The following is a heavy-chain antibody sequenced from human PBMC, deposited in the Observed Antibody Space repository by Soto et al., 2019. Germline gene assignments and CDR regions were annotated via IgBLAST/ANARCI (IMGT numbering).Heavy chain of an antibody. V-gene: IGHV3-23*01. Sequence: EVQLLESGGGLVQPGGSLRLSCAASGFTFSSYAMSWVRQAPGKGLEWVSAISGSGGSTYYADSVKGRFTISRDNSKNTLYLQMNCLRAEDTAVYYCAKDRNGYGDDFGAFDIWGQGTMVTVSS. D-gene: IGHD4-17*01. J-gene: IGHJ3*02. CDR3: AKDRNGYGDDFGAFDI. CDR2: ISGSGGST. CDR1: GFTFSSYA.